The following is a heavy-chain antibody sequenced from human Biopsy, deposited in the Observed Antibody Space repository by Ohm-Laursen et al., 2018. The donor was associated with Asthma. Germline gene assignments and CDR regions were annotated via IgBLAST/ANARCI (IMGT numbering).Heavy chain of an antibody. CDR1: GYTFINYA. J-gene: IGHJ3*02. Sequence: ASVKASCKASGYTFINYATHWVRQAPGHSLEWMGWINAANGNTKYSQKFQGRLTISRDTSASTAYMDLSSLRSEDTAVYYCARTYFDFLTGQVHDAFAMWGQGTMVTVSS. CDR3: ARTYFDFLTGQVHDAFAM. D-gene: IGHD3-9*01. CDR2: INAANGNT. V-gene: IGHV1-3*01.